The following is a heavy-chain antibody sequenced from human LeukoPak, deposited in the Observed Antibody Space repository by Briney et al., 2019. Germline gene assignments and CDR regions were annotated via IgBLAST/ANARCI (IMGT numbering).Heavy chain of an antibody. D-gene: IGHD3-22*01. CDR1: GGSISSYY. J-gene: IGHJ2*01. Sequence: SETLSLTCTVSGGSISSYYWSWVRQPPGKGLEWIGYIYYSGSTNYNPSLKSRVTISVDTSKNQFSLKLSSVTAADTAVDYCARKYYYDSSGYYYWYFDLWGRCTLVTVSS. V-gene: IGHV4-59*01. CDR2: IYYSGST. CDR3: ARKYYYDSSGYYYWYFDL.